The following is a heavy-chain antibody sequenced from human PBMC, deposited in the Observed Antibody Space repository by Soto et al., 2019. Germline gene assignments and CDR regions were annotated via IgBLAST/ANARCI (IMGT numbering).Heavy chain of an antibody. V-gene: IGHV1-3*01. CDR2: INAGSGIT. CDR1: GYTFTSYA. J-gene: IGHJ6*02. D-gene: IGHD6-13*01. CDR3: ARGPWVIAGYSYSYGMDV. Sequence: GASVKVSCKASGYTFTSYAIHWVRQAPGQRLEWMGWINAGSGITKYSQKFQGRVTITRDTSASTAYMELSGLRSEDTTVYFCARGPWVIAGYSYSYGMDVWGQGTTVTVSS.